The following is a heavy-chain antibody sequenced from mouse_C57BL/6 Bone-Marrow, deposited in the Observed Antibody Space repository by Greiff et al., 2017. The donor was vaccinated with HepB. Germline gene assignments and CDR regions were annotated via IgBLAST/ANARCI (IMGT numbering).Heavy chain of an antibody. CDR3: AREGYYGPFAY. V-gene: IGHV5-16*01. CDR2: INYDGSST. CDR1: GFTFSDYY. D-gene: IGHD1-2*01. J-gene: IGHJ3*01. Sequence: EVKLMESEGGLVQPGSSMKLSCTASGFTFSDYYMAWVRQVPEKGLEWVANINYDGSSTYYLDSLKSRFIISRDNAKNILYLQMSSLKSEDTATYYCAREGYYGPFAYWGQGTLVTVSA.